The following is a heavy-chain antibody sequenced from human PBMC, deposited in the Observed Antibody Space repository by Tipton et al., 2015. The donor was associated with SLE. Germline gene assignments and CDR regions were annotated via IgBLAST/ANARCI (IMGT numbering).Heavy chain of an antibody. CDR2: IHTSAGT. CDR3: ARENYAESRGM. V-gene: IGHV4-4*07. D-gene: IGHD3-16*01. J-gene: IGHJ3*02. Sequence: TLSLTCTVSGGSISSFYWSWNRQPAGKGLQWIGRIHTSAGTNYNPSLKSRVAMSIDTSKNQFSLNLNSVTAADTAVYYCARENYAESRGMWGQGTMVTVSS. CDR1: GGSISSFY.